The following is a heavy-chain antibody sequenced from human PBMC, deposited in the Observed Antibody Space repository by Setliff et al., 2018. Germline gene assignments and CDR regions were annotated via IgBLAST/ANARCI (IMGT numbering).Heavy chain of an antibody. D-gene: IGHD1-26*01. V-gene: IGHV4-30-4*08. CDR1: GDSISSGDYF. CDR2: IYHSGSA. Sequence: TLSLTCTVSGDSISSGDYFWSWIRQPPGKGLEWFAYIYHSGSAYYNPSLKSRVTMSVDTSKNQFSLHLTSVTAADTAVYYCAREVGTSTSSDAFDVWGQGMMVT. CDR3: AREVGTSTSSDAFDV. J-gene: IGHJ3*01.